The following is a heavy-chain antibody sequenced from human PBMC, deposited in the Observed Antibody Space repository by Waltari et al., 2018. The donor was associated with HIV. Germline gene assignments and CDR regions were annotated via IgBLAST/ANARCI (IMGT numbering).Heavy chain of an antibody. CDR2: IGADGDT. D-gene: IGHD1-26*01. CDR3: ARERQYSSARGEAFAV. V-gene: IGHV3-13*01. J-gene: IGHJ3*01. CDR1: GFSLKLFE. Sequence: VQLVESGGTLVEAGGSLRLSCVAPGFSLKLFEMPWVRRSGGGTLEWVSAIGADGDTYFSASVKGRFTVSRDNGKNALNLHMSGLMSDDTATYYCARERQYSSARGEAFAVWGQGTVVIVSS.